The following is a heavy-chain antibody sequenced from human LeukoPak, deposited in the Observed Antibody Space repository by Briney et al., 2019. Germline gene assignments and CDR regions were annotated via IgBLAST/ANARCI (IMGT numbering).Heavy chain of an antibody. CDR2: INYSGST. V-gene: IGHV4-39*01. CDR3: ARRLRITVAGTTSRGYYFDY. D-gene: IGHD6-19*01. J-gene: IGHJ4*02. Sequence: PSETLSLTCTVSGGSISSSNYYWGWIRQPPGKGLECIGSINYSGSTYYNPSLKSRVTMSVDTSKNQFSLKLSSVTAADTAVYYCARRLRITVAGTTSRGYYFDYWGQGTPPTVSS. CDR1: GGSISSSNYY.